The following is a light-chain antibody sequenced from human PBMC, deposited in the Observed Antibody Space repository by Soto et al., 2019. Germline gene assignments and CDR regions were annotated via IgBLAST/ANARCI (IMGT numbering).Light chain of an antibody. CDR1: RSDVGGFDS. V-gene: IGLV2-14*01. Sequence: QSVLTQPASVSGSPGQSITLSCTGTRSDVGGFDSVSWYQQHPGSAPKLMIYEVTNRPSGVSHRFSGFKSGNTASLTISGLQTEDEADYYCSSYTSSNTLVFGTGTKLTVL. CDR3: SSYTSSNTLV. CDR2: EVT. J-gene: IGLJ1*01.